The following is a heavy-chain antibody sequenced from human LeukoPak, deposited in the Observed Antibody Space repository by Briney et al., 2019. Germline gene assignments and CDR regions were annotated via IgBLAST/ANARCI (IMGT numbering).Heavy chain of an antibody. CDR2: INHSGST. J-gene: IGHJ6*02. CDR1: GGSFSGYY. D-gene: IGHD4-17*01. V-gene: IGHV4-34*01. CDR3: ARLRTTVTYYYYYYGMDV. Sequence: PSETLSLTCAVYGGSFSGYYWSWIRQPPGKGLEWIGEINHSGSTNYNPSLKSRVTISVDTSKNQFSLKLSSVTAADTAVYYCARLRTTVTYYYYYYGMDVWGQGTTVTVSS.